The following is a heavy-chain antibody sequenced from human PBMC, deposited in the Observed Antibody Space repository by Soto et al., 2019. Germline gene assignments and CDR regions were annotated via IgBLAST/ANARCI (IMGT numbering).Heavy chain of an antibody. Sequence: SETLSLTCTVSGGSVSSGSYYWSWIRQPPGKGLEWIGYIYYSGSTNYNPSLKSRVTISVDTSKNQFSLKLISVTAADTAVYYCTRGRGYDYVLVRFRYHTRPIIVDWGQAMLVNLS. CDR2: IYYSGST. J-gene: IGHJ4*02. V-gene: IGHV4-61*01. D-gene: IGHD3-16*02. CDR3: TRGRGYDYVLVRFRYHTRPIIVD. CDR1: GGSVSSGSYY.